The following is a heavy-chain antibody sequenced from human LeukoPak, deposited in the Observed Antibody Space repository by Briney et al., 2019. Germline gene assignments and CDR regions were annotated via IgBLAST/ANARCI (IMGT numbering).Heavy chain of an antibody. Sequence: GGSLRLSCAASGITFSSYAMSWVRQAPGKGLEWVSAISGSGGSTYYADSVKGRFTISRDNSKNTLYLQMNSLRAEDTAVYYCAKGASYYYGSGSYYKYYFDYWGQGTLVTVSS. CDR1: GITFSSYA. CDR2: ISGSGGST. D-gene: IGHD3-10*01. J-gene: IGHJ4*02. CDR3: AKGASYYYGSGSYYKYYFDY. V-gene: IGHV3-23*01.